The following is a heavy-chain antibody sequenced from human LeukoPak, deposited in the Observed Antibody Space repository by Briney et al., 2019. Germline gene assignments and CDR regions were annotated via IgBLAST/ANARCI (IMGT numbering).Heavy chain of an antibody. D-gene: IGHD5-24*01. CDR3: AKQRRDGYNYFDY. Sequence: SETLSLTCTVSGGSISSSRYYWGWIRHPPGKGLEWIGNIYYSESTYYNPSLKSRVTISVDTSKNRLSLKLSSVTAADTAVYYCAKQRRDGYNYFDYWGQGTLVTVSS. V-gene: IGHV4-39*01. CDR2: IYYSEST. CDR1: GGSISSSRYY. J-gene: IGHJ4*02.